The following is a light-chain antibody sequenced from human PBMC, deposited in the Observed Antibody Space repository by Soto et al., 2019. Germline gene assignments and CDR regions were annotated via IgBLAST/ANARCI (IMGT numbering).Light chain of an antibody. J-gene: IGKJ1*01. Sequence: DIQMTQSPSTLPASVGDRVTITCRASQSISNWLAWYQKKPGTAPKVLIYHASNLQSGVPSRFSGSGSGTEFTLTISSLQPDDFATYYCQQYNSYAFGQGTKVDSK. CDR2: HAS. CDR1: QSISNW. V-gene: IGKV1-5*01. CDR3: QQYNSYA.